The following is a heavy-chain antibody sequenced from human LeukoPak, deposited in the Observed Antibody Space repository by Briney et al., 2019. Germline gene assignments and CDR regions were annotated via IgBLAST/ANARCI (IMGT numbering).Heavy chain of an antibody. J-gene: IGHJ4*02. D-gene: IGHD3-16*01. V-gene: IGHV3-74*03. CDR1: GFSFSSYW. CDR3: ASLDVFSAYDDY. CDR2: MNSDGSSR. Sequence: GGSLRLSCAASGFSFSSYWMSWVRQAPGEGLVWVSGMNSDGSSREYADSVRGRFTISRDIAKSTLYLQMNSLRAEDTAVYYCASLDVFSAYDDYWDQGTLVTVSS.